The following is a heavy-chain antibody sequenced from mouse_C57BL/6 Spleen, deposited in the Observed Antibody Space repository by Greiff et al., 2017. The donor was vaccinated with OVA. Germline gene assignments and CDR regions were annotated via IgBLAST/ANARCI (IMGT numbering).Heavy chain of an antibody. D-gene: IGHD2-3*01. J-gene: IGHJ4*01. Sequence: VQGVESGPGLVQPSQSLSITCTVSGFSLTSYGVHWVRQSPGKGLEWLGVIWSGGSTDYNAAFISRLSISKDNSKSQVFFKMNSLQADDTAIYYCASIYDGYHHYYAMDYWGQGTSVTVSS. CDR2: IWSGGST. CDR1: GFSLTSYG. V-gene: IGHV2-2*01. CDR3: ASIYDGYHHYYAMDY.